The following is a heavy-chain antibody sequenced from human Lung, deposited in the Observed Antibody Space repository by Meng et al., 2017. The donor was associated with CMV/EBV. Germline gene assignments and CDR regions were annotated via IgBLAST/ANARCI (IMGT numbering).Heavy chain of an antibody. CDR3: ATDYGADSGRPFDY. J-gene: IGHJ4*01. CDR1: GFTFSSYA. D-gene: IGHD4-23*01. CDR2: ISHEGSDK. V-gene: IGHV3-30-3*01. Sequence: SLKISXAASGFTFSSYAMHWVRQAPGKGLEEVAIISHEGSDKYFADSVKGRFTISRDNSKNTLYLQMNSLRAEDTALYFCATDYGADSGRPFDYWGHGTLVTVSS.